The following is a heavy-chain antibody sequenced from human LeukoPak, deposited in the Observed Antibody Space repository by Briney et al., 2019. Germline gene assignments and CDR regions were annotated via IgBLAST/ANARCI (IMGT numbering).Heavy chain of an antibody. J-gene: IGHJ4*02. CDR1: GASISSGGYY. Sequence: SQTLSLTCTVSGASISSGGYYWRWIRQHPGKGLEWIGYIYYSGSTYYYNPSLKSRVTISVDTSKNQFSLKLSSVTAADTAVYYCARMGGQAAFDYWGQGTLVTVSS. CDR2: IYYSGSTY. V-gene: IGHV4-31*03. CDR3: ARMGGQAAFDY. D-gene: IGHD5-24*01.